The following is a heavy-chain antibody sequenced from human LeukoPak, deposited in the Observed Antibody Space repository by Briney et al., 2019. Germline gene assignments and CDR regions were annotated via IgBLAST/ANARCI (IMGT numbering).Heavy chain of an antibody. Sequence: PSETLSLTCTVSGGSISSSSYYWGWIRQPPGKGLEWIGSIYYSGSTYYNPSLKSRVTISVDTSKNQFSLKLSSVTAADTAVYYCAREHYCGGDCYSVDWGQGTLVTVSS. CDR2: IYYSGST. V-gene: IGHV4-39*07. J-gene: IGHJ4*02. D-gene: IGHD2-21*01. CDR1: GGSISSSSYY. CDR3: AREHYCGGDCYSVD.